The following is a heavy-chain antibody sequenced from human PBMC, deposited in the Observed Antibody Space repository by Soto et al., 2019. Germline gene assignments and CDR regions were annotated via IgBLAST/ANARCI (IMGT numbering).Heavy chain of an antibody. V-gene: IGHV1-46*03. CDR2: INPSGGST. CDR3: ARGRSSTSCYVGYWFDP. J-gene: IGHJ5*02. Sequence: QVQLVQSGAEVKKPGASVKVSCKASGYTFTSYYMHWVRQAPGQGLEWMGIINPSGGSTSYAQKFQGRVTMTRDTSTSTVYMELSSLRSEDTAVYYCARGRSSTSCYVGYWFDPWGQGTLVTVSS. D-gene: IGHD2-2*01. CDR1: GYTFTSYY.